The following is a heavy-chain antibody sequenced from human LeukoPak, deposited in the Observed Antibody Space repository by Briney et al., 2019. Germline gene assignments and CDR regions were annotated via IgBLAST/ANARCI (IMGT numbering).Heavy chain of an antibody. Sequence: GGSLRLSCAASGFTFSSYAMSWVRQAAGKGLDWVSAISGSGGSTYYADSVKGRFTISRDNSKNTLYLQMTSLRAEDTAVYYCAKDAVVPAAILYAEYFQHWGQGTLVTVSS. CDR1: GFTFSSYA. D-gene: IGHD2-2*01. J-gene: IGHJ1*01. CDR3: AKDAVVPAAILYAEYFQH. V-gene: IGHV3-23*01. CDR2: ISGSGGST.